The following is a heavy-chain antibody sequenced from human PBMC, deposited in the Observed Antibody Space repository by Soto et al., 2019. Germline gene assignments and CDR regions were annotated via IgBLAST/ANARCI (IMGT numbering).Heavy chain of an antibody. CDR2: LYDADGS. D-gene: IGHD1-1*01. J-gene: IGHJ3*01. CDR3: ATWHEREHAYDV. V-gene: IGHV3-53*01. CDR1: GLTISGKKY. Sequence: GGSLRLSCAAFGLTISGKKYVAWVRQAPGKGLEWVSALYDADGSFYADSVKGRFTTSSDSSKTTVYLQMNDLRPDDTAVYYCATWHEREHAYDVWGQGTTVTVSS.